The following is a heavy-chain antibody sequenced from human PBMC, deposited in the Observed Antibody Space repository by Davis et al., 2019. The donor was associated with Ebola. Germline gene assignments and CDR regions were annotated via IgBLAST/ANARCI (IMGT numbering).Heavy chain of an antibody. J-gene: IGHJ5*02. V-gene: IGHV4-59*08. CDR3: ARLFTIFGVVGDWFDP. CDR2: IYYSGST. CDR1: GGPISSYY. Sequence: MPSETLSLTCTVSGGPISSYYWSWIRQPPGKGLEWIGYIYYSGSTNYNPSLKSRVTISVDTSKNQFSLKLSSVTAADTAVYYCARLFTIFGVVGDWFDPWGQGTLVTVSS. D-gene: IGHD3-3*01.